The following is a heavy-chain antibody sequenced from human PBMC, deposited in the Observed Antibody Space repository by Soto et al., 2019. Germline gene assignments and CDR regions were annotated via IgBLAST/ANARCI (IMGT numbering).Heavy chain of an antibody. Sequence: GGSLRLSCAASGFSFSTYGMHWVRQAPGKGLEWVAVISYDGRNKQYADSVKGRFTIARDNSKITLYLQMDSLRAEDTAVYYCAKDTYYHDTSGYYIFDYWGQGTLVTVSS. CDR3: AKDTYYHDTSGYYIFDY. J-gene: IGHJ4*02. CDR1: GFSFSTYG. D-gene: IGHD3-22*01. CDR2: ISYDGRNK. V-gene: IGHV3-30*18.